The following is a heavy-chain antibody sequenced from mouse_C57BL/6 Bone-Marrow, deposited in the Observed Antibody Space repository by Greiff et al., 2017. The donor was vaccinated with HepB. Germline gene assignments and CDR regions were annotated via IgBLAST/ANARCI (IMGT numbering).Heavy chain of an antibody. J-gene: IGHJ1*03. CDR3: ARGPIYYGNYWYFDV. CDR2: IDPSDIYT. D-gene: IGHD2-1*01. V-gene: IGHV1-69*01. CDR1: GYTFTSYW. Sequence: QVQLQQSGAELVMPGASVKLSCKASGYTFTSYWMHWVKQRPGQGLEWIGEIDPSDIYTNYNQKFKGKSTMTVDKSSNTAYMQLSSLTSEDSAVYYCARGPIYYGNYWYFDVWGTGTTVTVSS.